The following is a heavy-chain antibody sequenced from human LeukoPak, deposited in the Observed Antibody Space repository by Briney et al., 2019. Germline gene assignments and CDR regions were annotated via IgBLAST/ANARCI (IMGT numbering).Heavy chain of an antibody. J-gene: IGHJ3*02. CDR2: ISYDGGNE. CDR1: GFTVSSNY. Sequence: GGSLRLSCAASGFTVSSNYMSWVRQAPGKGLEWVAAISYDGGNEYYADSVKGRFTVSRDNSKNTLYLQMNSLRVEDTAVYYCARVRVGATTGDTFDIWGQGTMVAVVS. CDR3: ARVRVGATTGDTFDI. D-gene: IGHD1-26*01. V-gene: IGHV3-30-3*01.